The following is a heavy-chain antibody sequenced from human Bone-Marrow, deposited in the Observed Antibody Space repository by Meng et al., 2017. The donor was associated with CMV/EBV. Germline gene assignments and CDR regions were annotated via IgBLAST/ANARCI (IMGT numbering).Heavy chain of an antibody. CDR3: ARDSGYSSGWYGLGEDY. V-gene: IGHV3-30-3*01. J-gene: IGHJ4*02. Sequence: VNFSCYAMHWVGEVKGKGVEWVAVISYDGSNKYYADSVKGRFTISRDNSKNTLYLQMNSLRAEDTAVYYCARDSGYSSGWYGLGEDYWGQGTLVTVSS. CDR2: ISYDGSNK. CDR1: VNFSCYA. D-gene: IGHD6-19*01.